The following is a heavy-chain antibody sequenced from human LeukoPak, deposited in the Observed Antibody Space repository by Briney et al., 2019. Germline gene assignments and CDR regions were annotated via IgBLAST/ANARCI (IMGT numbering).Heavy chain of an antibody. CDR3: ALPVGYYGMDV. CDR2: ISAYNGNT. Sequence: ASVKVSCKASGYTFTSYGISWVRQAPGQGLEWMGWISAYNGNTNYAQKLQGRVTMTTDTSTGTAYMELRSLRSDDTAVYYCALPVGYYGMDVWGQGTTVTVSS. CDR1: GYTFTSYG. J-gene: IGHJ6*02. D-gene: IGHD1-26*01. V-gene: IGHV1-18*01.